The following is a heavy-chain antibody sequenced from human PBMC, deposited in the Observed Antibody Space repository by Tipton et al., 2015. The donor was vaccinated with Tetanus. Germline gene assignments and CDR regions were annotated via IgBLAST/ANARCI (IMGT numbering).Heavy chain of an antibody. Sequence: TLSLTCTVSGGSLRGGDHYWSWIRQPPGKGLEWLAYVSSSGSTNSNYSLKSRITVSRDTSKNQFSLKLASVTAADTAVYYCAREVPAAGHFDSWGQGTLVTVSS. CDR3: AREVPAAGHFDS. J-gene: IGHJ4*02. CDR2: VSSSGST. D-gene: IGHD2-2*01. CDR1: GGSLRGGDHY. V-gene: IGHV4-61*08.